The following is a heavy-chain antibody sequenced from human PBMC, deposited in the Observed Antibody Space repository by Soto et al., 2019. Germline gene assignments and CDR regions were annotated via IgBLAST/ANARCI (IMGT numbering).Heavy chain of an antibody. CDR1: GGTFSSYA. V-gene: IGHV1-69*01. CDR3: ARGAGVVVAAAYYFDY. J-gene: IGHJ4*02. CDR2: IIPIFGTA. D-gene: IGHD2-15*01. Sequence: QVQLVQSGAEVKKPGSSVKVSCKASGGTFSSYAISWVRQAPGQGLEWMGGIIPIFGTANYAQKFQGRVTITADESTSTAYLELSSLRSDDTAVYFCARGAGVVVAAAYYFDYCAQGTLVTVSS.